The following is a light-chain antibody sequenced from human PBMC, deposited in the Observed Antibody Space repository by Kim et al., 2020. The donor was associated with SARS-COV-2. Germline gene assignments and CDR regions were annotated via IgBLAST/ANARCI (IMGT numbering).Light chain of an antibody. J-gene: IGLJ3*02. V-gene: IGLV3-25*03. CDR3: QSADSSGTWV. CDR2: KDS. CDR1: ALPKQY. Sequence: VSPGHTARITCSGDALPKQYAYWYQQKPGQAPVLVIYKDSERPSGIPERFSGSSSGTTVTLTISGVQAEDEADYYCQSADSSGTWVFGGGTQLTVL.